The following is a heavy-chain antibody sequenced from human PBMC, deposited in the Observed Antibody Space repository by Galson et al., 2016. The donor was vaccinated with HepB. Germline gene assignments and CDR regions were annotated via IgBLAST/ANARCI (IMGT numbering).Heavy chain of an antibody. CDR3: AKRHEYCPPVGCSVDY. CDR1: GFTFSNYG. D-gene: IGHD2/OR15-2a*01. J-gene: IGHJ4*02. V-gene: IGHV3-30*18. Sequence: SLRLSCAASGFTFSNYGMHWVRQAPAKGLEWVAADSMDGRRKFYADSVKGRFTISRDNSNNMLFLQMSSLRPDDTTVYYRAKRHEYCPPVGCSVDYWGQGTQVFVSS. CDR2: DSMDGRRK.